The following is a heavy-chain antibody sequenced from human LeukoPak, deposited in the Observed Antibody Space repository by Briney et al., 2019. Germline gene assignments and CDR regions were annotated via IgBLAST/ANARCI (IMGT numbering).Heavy chain of an antibody. V-gene: IGHV4-34*01. CDR2: INHSGST. J-gene: IGHJ4*02. D-gene: IGHD3-3*01. Sequence: PSETLSLTCAVYGGSFSGYYWSWIRQPPGKGLEWIGEINHSGSTNYNPSLKSRVTISVDTSKNHFSLKLSSVTAADTAVYYRARENYDFWSGYYDYWGQGTLVTVSS. CDR3: ARENYDFWSGYYDY. CDR1: GGSFSGYY.